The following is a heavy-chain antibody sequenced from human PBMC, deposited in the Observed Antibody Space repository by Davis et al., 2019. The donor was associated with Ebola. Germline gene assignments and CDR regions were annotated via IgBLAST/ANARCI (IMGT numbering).Heavy chain of an antibody. CDR2: VSYDGSVT. V-gene: IGHV3-30*18. Sequence: PGGSLRLSCEVSGFSLNKNGMHWVRQAPGKGLEWVAVVSYDGSVTHYGDSLRGRFTVSRDNSWNTVSLQMRSLRTDDTGVYYCAKETNEFSSSSNDYWGQGILVTVSS. D-gene: IGHD6-6*01. CDR1: GFSLNKNG. CDR3: AKETNEFSSSSNDY. J-gene: IGHJ4*02.